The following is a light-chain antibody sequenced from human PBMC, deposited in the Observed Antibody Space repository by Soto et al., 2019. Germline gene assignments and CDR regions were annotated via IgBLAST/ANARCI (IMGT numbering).Light chain of an antibody. CDR1: SSNIGAGYD. Sequence: QSVLTQPPSVSGTPGQRVTISCTGSSSNIGAGYDVHWYQQLPGTAPKLLIYGNSNRPSGVPDRLSSSKSGTSASLAITGLQAEDEADYYCQSYDSSLSGVFGGGTKLTVL. V-gene: IGLV1-40*01. CDR2: GNS. CDR3: QSYDSSLSGV. J-gene: IGLJ3*02.